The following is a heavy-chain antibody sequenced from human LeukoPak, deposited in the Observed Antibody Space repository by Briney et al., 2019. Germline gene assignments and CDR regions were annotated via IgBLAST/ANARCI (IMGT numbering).Heavy chain of an antibody. CDR1: GFTLSSYS. V-gene: IGHV3-48*01. D-gene: IGHD3-22*01. Sequence: GGSLRLSCAASGFTLSSYSMNWVRQAPGNGLEWVSYISSSGLTTNYADSVKGRFTIFRDNVKNSVYLQMNSLRAEDTALYYCAKGYYYDSSGYFLVDYWGQGTLVTVSS. CDR2: ISSSGLTT. CDR3: AKGYYYDSSGYFLVDY. J-gene: IGHJ4*02.